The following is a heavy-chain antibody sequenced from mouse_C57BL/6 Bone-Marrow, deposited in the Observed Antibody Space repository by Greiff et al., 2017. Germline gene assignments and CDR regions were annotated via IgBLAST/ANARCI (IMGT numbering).Heavy chain of an antibody. CDR3: ARWGYGSRAWFAY. J-gene: IGHJ3*01. CDR1: GYTFTDYY. V-gene: IGHV1-19*01. Sequence: EVQLQQSGPVLVKPGASVKMSCKASGYTFTDYYMNWVKQSHGKSLEWIGVINPYNGGTSYNQKFKGKATLTVDKSSSTAYMELNSLTSEDSAVYSCARWGYGSRAWFAYWGQGTLVTVSA. CDR2: INPYNGGT. D-gene: IGHD1-1*01.